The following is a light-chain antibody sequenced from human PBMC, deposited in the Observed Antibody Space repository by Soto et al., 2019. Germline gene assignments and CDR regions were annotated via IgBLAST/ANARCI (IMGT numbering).Light chain of an antibody. CDR3: QQSYGTPYT. J-gene: IGKJ2*01. CDR2: RAS. V-gene: IGKV1-39*01. Sequence: DIQMTQSPSSLSASVTDRVTITCRASQAINNNLNWYQQKLGKAPELLSYRASTLQSGVPSRFSGSGSGTDFTLTISSLEHEDFGTYYCQQSYGTPYTFAQGPRWIS. CDR1: QAINNN.